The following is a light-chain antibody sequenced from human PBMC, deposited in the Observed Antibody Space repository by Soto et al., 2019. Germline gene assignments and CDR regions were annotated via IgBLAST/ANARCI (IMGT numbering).Light chain of an antibody. Sequence: QSVLTQPAAVSGAPGQRVTISCTGSSSNIGAGYDVHWYQQLPGTAPKLLIYGNSNRPSGVPDRFSGSKSGTSASLVITWLQAEDEADYYCQSYDSSLSGVVFGGGTKVTVL. V-gene: IGLV1-40*01. J-gene: IGLJ2*01. CDR1: SSNIGAGYD. CDR2: GNS. CDR3: QSYDSSLSGVV.